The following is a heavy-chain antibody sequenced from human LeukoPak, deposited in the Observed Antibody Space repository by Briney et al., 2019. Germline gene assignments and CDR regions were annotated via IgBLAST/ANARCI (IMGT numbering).Heavy chain of an antibody. Sequence: GESLQTSFKGSGSTFTCYWIGWVRPTPGKGLEWMGIIYPGDSDTRYSPSFQGQVTISADKSISTAYLQWSSLKASDTAMYYCALTTYCGGDCYSYWGQGTLVTVSS. V-gene: IGHV5-51*01. CDR3: ALTTYCGGDCYSY. J-gene: IGHJ4*02. CDR1: GSTFTCYW. CDR2: IYPGDSDT. D-gene: IGHD2-21*02.